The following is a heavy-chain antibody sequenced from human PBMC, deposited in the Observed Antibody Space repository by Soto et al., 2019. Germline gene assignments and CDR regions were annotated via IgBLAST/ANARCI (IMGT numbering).Heavy chain of an antibody. V-gene: IGHV4-39*01. CDR3: ARGPYYYDSSGYYSQIFNWFDP. CDR1: GGSISSSSYY. CDR2: IYYSGST. J-gene: IGHJ5*02. D-gene: IGHD3-22*01. Sequence: SETLSLTCTVSGGSISSSSYYWGWIRQPPGKGLEWIGSIYYSGSTYYNPSLKSRVTISVDTSKNQFSLKLSSVTAADTAVYYCARGPYYYDSSGYYSQIFNWFDPWGQGTLVTVFS.